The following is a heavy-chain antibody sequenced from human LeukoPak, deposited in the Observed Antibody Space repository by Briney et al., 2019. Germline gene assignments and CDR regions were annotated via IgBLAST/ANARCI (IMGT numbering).Heavy chain of an antibody. Sequence: GGSLRLSCAVSGFTFSKFWMSWVRQAPGRGLEWVTNIHPEGNEKYHVESVKGRFTISRDNAKNLLFLQMNGLRVEDTAVYYCARGDDFSGDHWGQGTLVTVSS. CDR1: GFTFSKFW. CDR2: IHPEGNEK. J-gene: IGHJ4*02. D-gene: IGHD1-1*01. CDR3: ARGDDFSGDH. V-gene: IGHV3-7*04.